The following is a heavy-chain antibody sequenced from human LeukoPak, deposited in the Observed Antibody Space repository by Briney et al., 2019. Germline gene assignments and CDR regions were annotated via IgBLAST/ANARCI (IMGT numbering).Heavy chain of an antibody. CDR3: AGRLPGGSRMDS. CDR1: GGSISGYY. Sequence: SETLSLTCTVSGGSISGYYWSWIRQPPGKGPEWIGDILYSGRSTYNPSLKSRATISVDTSKNQFSLKLISVTAADTAVYYCAGRLPGGSRMDSWGQGTLITVSS. J-gene: IGHJ4*02. CDR2: ILYSGRS. D-gene: IGHD3-16*01. V-gene: IGHV4-59*08.